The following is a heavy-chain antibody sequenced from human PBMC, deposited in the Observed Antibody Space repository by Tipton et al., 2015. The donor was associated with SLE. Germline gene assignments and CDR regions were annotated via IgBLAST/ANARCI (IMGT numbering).Heavy chain of an antibody. CDR2: IYPTGNP. Sequence: TLSLTCTVSGGSISSYYWSWIRQPAGKGLEWIGRIYPTGNPNYNPSLNSRVTMSVDTSKNQFSLNLTSVTAADTAVYYCAREYSWSGSDYWGQGTLVTVPS. J-gene: IGHJ4*02. CDR1: GGSISSYY. D-gene: IGHD1-20*01. V-gene: IGHV4-4*07. CDR3: AREYSWSGSDY.